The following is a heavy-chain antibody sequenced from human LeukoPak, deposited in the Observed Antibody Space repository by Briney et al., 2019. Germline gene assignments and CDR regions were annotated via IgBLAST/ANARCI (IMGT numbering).Heavy chain of an antibody. CDR3: ARKYCSSTSCLFDC. CDR2: INADGSST. CDR1: GFTFGNHW. J-gene: IGHJ4*02. V-gene: IGHV3-74*01. D-gene: IGHD2-2*01. Sequence: PGGSLRLSCAASGFTFGNHWMHWVRQAPGKGLVWVSRINADGSSTTYADSVKGRFTISRDNAKNTLYLQMNSLRAEDTAVYYCARKYCSSTSCLFDCWGQGTLVTVSS.